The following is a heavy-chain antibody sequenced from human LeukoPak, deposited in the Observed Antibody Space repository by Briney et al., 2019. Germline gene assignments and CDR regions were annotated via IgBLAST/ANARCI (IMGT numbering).Heavy chain of an antibody. CDR2: ISGSGDST. Sequence: GGSLRLSCAASGFTFNTYAKSWVRQAPGKGLEWVSAISGSGDSTYYADSVKGRFTISRDNSKNTLYLQVNSLRAEDTAVYYCAREVGYSSGWYLDYWGQGTLATVSS. V-gene: IGHV3-23*01. J-gene: IGHJ4*02. CDR1: GFTFNTYA. CDR3: AREVGYSSGWYLDY. D-gene: IGHD6-19*01.